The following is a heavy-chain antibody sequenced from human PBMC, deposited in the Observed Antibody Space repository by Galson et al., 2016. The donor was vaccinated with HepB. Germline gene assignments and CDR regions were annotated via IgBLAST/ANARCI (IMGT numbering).Heavy chain of an antibody. J-gene: IGHJ6*03. Sequence: SVKVSCKASGGAFSSYGFTWVRQAPGQGLEWMGGIIPIFGTEKYAQKFQDRDTITADESTSTAYMELTSLRSEDTAVYYCTTMGYCSDSGCYMGYYHYYYKDVWGKGTAVTASS. V-gene: IGHV1-69*13. D-gene: IGHD2-2*02. CDR2: IIPIFGTE. CDR3: TTMGYCSDSGCYMGYYHYYYKDV. CDR1: GGAFSSYG.